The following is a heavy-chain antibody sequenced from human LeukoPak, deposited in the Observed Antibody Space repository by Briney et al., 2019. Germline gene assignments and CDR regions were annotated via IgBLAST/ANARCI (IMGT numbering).Heavy chain of an antibody. D-gene: IGHD1-26*01. Sequence: GGSLRLSCAASGFTFSSYSMNWVRQAPGKGLEWVSSISSSSSYIYYADSVKGRFTISRDNAKNSLYLQMNSLRAEDTAVYYCASEEYSGSTKRWFDPWGQGTLVTVSS. CDR2: ISSSSSYI. CDR1: GFTFSSYS. V-gene: IGHV3-21*01. CDR3: ASEEYSGSTKRWFDP. J-gene: IGHJ5*02.